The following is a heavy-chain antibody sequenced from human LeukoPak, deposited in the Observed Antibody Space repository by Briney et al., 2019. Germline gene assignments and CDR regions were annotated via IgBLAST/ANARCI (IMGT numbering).Heavy chain of an antibody. J-gene: IGHJ3*02. CDR1: GFTVSSNY. CDR2: IYSGGST. Sequence: PGGSLRLSCAASGFTVSSNYMSWVRQAPGKGLEWVSVIYSGGSTYYADSVKGRFTISRHISQNTLYLQMNSLRAEDTAVYYCARDRRRDGYNSDAFDIWGQGTMVTVSS. V-gene: IGHV3-53*04. CDR3: ARDRRRDGYNSDAFDI. D-gene: IGHD5-24*01.